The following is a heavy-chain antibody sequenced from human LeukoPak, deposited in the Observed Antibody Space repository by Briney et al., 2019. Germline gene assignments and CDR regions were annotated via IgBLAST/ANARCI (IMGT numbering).Heavy chain of an antibody. D-gene: IGHD3-10*01. CDR3: ARSAPGCFDY. CDR2: IYSGGAIYSGGNT. V-gene: IGHV3-NL1*01. J-gene: IGHJ4*02. CDR1: GLTVSSNY. Sequence: GGSLRLSCVASGLTVSSNYMSWVRQAPGKGLEWVSVIYSGGAIYSGGNTYYADSVKGRFTISRDNSKNTLYLQMNSLRAEDTAVYYCARSAPGCFDYWGQGTLVTVSS.